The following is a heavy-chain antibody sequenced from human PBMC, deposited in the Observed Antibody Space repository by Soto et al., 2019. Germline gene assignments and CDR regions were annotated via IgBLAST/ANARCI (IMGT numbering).Heavy chain of an antibody. CDR3: ARGGRIVDTGIGYYYYHAMDV. V-gene: IGHV1-46*01. J-gene: IGHJ6*02. Sequence: ASVKVSCKASGYTFTSYYIHWVRQAPGEGLEWMGIFNPTGDTASYAQKLQGRVTMTRDTSTGTAYMELGSLRSEDTAVYYCARGGRIVDTGIGYYYYHAMDVWGQGTTVTVSS. CDR2: FNPTGDTA. CDR1: GYTFTSYY. D-gene: IGHD5-18*01.